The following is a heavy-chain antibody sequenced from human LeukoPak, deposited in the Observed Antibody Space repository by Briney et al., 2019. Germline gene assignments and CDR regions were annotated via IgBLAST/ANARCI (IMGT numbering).Heavy chain of an antibody. V-gene: IGHV3-30*18. CDR1: GFTFRSYW. J-gene: IGHJ6*02. Sequence: PGGSLRLSRAASGFTFRSYWMSWVRQAPGKGLEWVAVISYDGSNKYYADSVKGRFTISRDNSKNTLYLQMNSLRAEDTAVYYCAKDLLEWPDYYGMDVWGQGTTVTVSS. CDR2: ISYDGSNK. D-gene: IGHD3-3*01. CDR3: AKDLLEWPDYYGMDV.